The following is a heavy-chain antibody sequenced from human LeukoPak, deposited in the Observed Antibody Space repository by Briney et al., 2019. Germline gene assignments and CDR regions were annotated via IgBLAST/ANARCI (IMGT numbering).Heavy chain of an antibody. V-gene: IGHV4-59*08. D-gene: IGHD1-26*01. Sequence: SETLSLTCTVSGGSISSYYWSWIRQPPGKGLEWIGYIYYSGSTNYNPSLKSRVTISVDTSKNQFSLKLSSVTAADTAVYYCARQKVGATTHFFDYWGQGTLVTVSS. CDR3: ARQKVGATTHFFDY. CDR2: IYYSGST. CDR1: GGSISSYY. J-gene: IGHJ4*02.